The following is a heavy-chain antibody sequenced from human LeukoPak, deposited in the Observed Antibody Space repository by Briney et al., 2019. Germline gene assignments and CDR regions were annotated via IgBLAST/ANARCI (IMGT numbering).Heavy chain of an antibody. V-gene: IGHV3-13*01. Sequence: PGGSLRLSCAASGFTFSSYDMHWVRQATGKGLEWVSAIGTAGDTYYPGSVKGRFTISRENAKNSLYLQMNSLRAGDTAVYYCARGVGYYYYMDVWGKGTTVTISS. D-gene: IGHD1-26*01. J-gene: IGHJ6*03. CDR1: GFTFSSYD. CDR2: IGTAGDT. CDR3: ARGVGYYYYMDV.